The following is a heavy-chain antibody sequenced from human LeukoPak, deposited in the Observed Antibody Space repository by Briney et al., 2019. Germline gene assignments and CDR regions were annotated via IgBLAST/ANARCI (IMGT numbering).Heavy chain of an antibody. CDR1: GYTFTGYY. CDR3: ARTVPPYDILTGYYIGYFDY. V-gene: IGHV1-2*02. Sequence: GASVKVSCKASGYTFTGYYMHWVRQAPGQGLEWMGWINPNSGGTNYAQKLQGRVTMTTDTSTSTAYMELRSLRSDDTAVYYCARTVPPYDILTGYYIGYFDYWGQGTLVTVSS. J-gene: IGHJ4*02. D-gene: IGHD3-9*01. CDR2: INPNSGGT.